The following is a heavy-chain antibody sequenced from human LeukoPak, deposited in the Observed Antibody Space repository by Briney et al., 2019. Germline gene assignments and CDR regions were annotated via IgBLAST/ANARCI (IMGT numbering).Heavy chain of an antibody. Sequence: GGSLRLSCAASGISFSAHGMHWVRKAPGKGLGWVAIIRFDGSNIHYADSVKGRFTISRDNSKNTLYLQMNSLRAVHTAVYYCVRDGVGATTYFGYFDHWGQGNLVTVSS. CDR3: VRDGVGATTYFGYFDH. CDR1: GISFSAHG. CDR2: IRFDGSNI. J-gene: IGHJ4*02. D-gene: IGHD1-26*01. V-gene: IGHV3-33*01.